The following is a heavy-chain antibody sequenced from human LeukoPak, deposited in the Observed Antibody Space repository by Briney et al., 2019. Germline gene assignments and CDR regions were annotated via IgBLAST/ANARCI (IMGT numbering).Heavy chain of an antibody. CDR3: ARWGISAGHSSPDV. V-gene: IGHV3-33*01. CDR2: IWYDGSIK. D-gene: IGHD5-12*01. Sequence: GGSLRLSCAASGFTFSTYGMHWVRQAPGKGLEWVAVIWYDGSIKYYADSLRGRFTISRDNSKNTLHLQMNSLRAEDTAVYYCARWGISAGHSSPDVWGQGTTVTVPS. J-gene: IGHJ6*02. CDR1: GFTFSTYG.